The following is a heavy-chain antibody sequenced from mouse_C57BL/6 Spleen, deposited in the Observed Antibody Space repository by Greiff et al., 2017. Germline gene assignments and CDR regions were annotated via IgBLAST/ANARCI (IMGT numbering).Heavy chain of an antibody. J-gene: IGHJ3*01. CDR2: FDPEDGET. D-gene: IGHD2-4*01. Sequence: VQLQQSGAELVKPGASVKLSCTASGFNITDYYMHWVKQRTEKGLEWIGRFDPEDGETKYAPKFQGKATRTADTSSNTAYLQLISLTSEDTAVYYCASLYYDYERGFAYWGQGTLVTVSA. CDR1: GFNITDYY. V-gene: IGHV14-2*01. CDR3: ASLYYDYERGFAY.